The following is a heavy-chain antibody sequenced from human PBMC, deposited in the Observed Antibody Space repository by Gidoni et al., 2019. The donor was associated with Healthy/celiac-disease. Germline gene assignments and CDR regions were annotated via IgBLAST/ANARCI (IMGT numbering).Heavy chain of an antibody. Sequence: QVQLVQSGAEVKKPGSSVKVSCKASGGTFSSYTISWVRQAPGQGLEWMGRIIAILGIPNYEQMFQGRVTITADKYTSTAYMELSSLRSEDTAVYYCAREEGRDGFIDAFDIWGQGTMVTVSS. CDR1: GGTFSSYT. CDR2: IIAILGIP. CDR3: AREEGRDGFIDAFDI. J-gene: IGHJ3*02. D-gene: IGHD2-15*01. V-gene: IGHV1-69*08.